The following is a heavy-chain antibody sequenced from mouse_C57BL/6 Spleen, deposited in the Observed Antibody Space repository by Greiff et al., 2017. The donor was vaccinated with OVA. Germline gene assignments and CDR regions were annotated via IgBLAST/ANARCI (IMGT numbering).Heavy chain of an antibody. V-gene: IGHV1-80*01. Sequence: QVQLQQPGAELVKPGASVKISCKASGYAFSSYWMNWVKQRPGKGLEWIGQIYPGDGDTNYNGKFKGKATLTADKSSSTAYMQLSSLTSEDSAVYFCARWAYGNYDAMDYWGQGTSVTVSS. CDR3: ARWAYGNYDAMDY. CDR2: IYPGDGDT. D-gene: IGHD2-1*01. J-gene: IGHJ4*01. CDR1: GYAFSSYW.